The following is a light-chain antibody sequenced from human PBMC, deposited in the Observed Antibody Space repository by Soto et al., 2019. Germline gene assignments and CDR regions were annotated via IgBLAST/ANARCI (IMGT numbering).Light chain of an antibody. CDR3: SSYTRTISYV. CDR1: SSDVGGYNY. J-gene: IGLJ1*01. CDR2: DVT. Sequence: QSVLTQPASVSGSPGQSITISCTGTSSDVGGYNYVSWYQQYPGKAPKLMIYDVTNRPSGVSNRFSGSKSGNTASLTISGLQAEDEADYYCSSYTRTISYVFGTGTRSPS. V-gene: IGLV2-14*01.